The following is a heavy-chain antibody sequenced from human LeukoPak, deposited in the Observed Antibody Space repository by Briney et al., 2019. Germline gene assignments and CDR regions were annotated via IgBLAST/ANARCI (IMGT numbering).Heavy chain of an antibody. Sequence: GGSLRLSCSASGFAFSSFAMHWVRQAPGKGLEYVSVIKINGENTDYADSVKGRFTISRDNSKNALYLQMSSLRPEDTAVYYCVKVRVGGGWYGYYYEYWGQGTLVTVSS. CDR3: VKVRVGGGWYGYYYEY. J-gene: IGHJ4*02. CDR2: IKINGENT. D-gene: IGHD6-19*01. V-gene: IGHV3-64D*06. CDR1: GFAFSSFA.